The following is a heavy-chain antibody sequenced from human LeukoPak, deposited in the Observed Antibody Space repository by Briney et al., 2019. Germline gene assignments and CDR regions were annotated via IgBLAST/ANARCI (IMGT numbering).Heavy chain of an antibody. CDR1: GGSISSYY. J-gene: IGHJ4*02. V-gene: IGHV4-59*08. Sequence: SETLSLTCTVSGGSISSYYWSWIRQPPGKGLEWIGYIYYSGSTKYNPSLKSRATISVDTSQNQFSLRLSSVTAADTAVYYCARHPYGGNSDFDYWGQGTLVTVSS. CDR2: IYYSGST. D-gene: IGHD4-23*01. CDR3: ARHPYGGNSDFDY.